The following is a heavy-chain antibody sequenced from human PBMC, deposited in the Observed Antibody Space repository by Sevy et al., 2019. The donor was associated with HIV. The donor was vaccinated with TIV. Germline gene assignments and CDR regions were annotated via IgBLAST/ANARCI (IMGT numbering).Heavy chain of an antibody. Sequence: GGSLRLSCAASGFTFSSYWMSWVRQAPGKGLEWVANIKQDGSEKYYVDSVKGRFTISRDNAKNSLYLQMNSLRAEDTAVYYCARIGQQWLAYYYYGMDVWGQGTTVTVSS. CDR1: GFTFSSYW. J-gene: IGHJ6*02. D-gene: IGHD6-19*01. CDR3: ARIGQQWLAYYYYGMDV. V-gene: IGHV3-7*01. CDR2: IKQDGSEK.